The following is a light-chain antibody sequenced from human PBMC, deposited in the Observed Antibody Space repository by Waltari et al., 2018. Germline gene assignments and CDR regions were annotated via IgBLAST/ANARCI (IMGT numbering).Light chain of an antibody. CDR1: SSDVGSYNR. CDR2: EVS. V-gene: IGLV2-18*02. CDR3: SSYTSSSTGV. Sequence: QSALTQPPSVSGSPGQSVTISCTGTSSDVGSYNRVSWYQQPPDTAPKLIIYEVSDRPSGVPDRFSGSKSANTAFLTISGLQAEDEADYFCSSYTSSSTGVFGTGTKVTVL. J-gene: IGLJ1*01.